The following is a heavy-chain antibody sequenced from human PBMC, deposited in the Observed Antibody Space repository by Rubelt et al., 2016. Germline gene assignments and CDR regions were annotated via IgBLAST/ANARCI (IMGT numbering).Heavy chain of an antibody. Sequence: EVQLLESGGGLVQPGGSLRLSCAASGFTFTSYAMSWVRQAPGKGLEWVSVISGSGGSTFYADSVKGRFTISRDNSKNTLYLQMKSLRAEDTAVYFCTKDLHNWNSIPDDWGQGTLVTVSS. CDR1: GFTFTSYA. CDR3: TKDLHNWNSIPDD. V-gene: IGHV3-23*01. D-gene: IGHD1-7*01. CDR2: ISGSGGST. J-gene: IGHJ4*02.